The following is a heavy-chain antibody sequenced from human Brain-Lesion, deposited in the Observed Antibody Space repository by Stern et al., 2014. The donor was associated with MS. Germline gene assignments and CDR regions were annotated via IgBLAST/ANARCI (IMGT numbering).Heavy chain of an antibody. CDR3: ARGERWFDS. CDR1: GFNFSPYW. Sequence: VQLVESGGGLVQPGGSLRLSCEASGFNFSPYWMHWVRKAPGKGLVWVSRVNNDGRRTSYADSVKGRFTMSRDNAKNTLYLQMNSLRVEDTAIYYCARGERWFDSWGQGTLVTVSS. D-gene: IGHD3-10*01. J-gene: IGHJ5*01. V-gene: IGHV3-74*02. CDR2: VNNDGRRT.